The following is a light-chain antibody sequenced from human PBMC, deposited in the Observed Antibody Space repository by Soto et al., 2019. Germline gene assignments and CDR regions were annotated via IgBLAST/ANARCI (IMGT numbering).Light chain of an antibody. V-gene: IGLV1-44*01. J-gene: IGLJ2*01. CDR2: SNS. Sequence: QSVLTQPPSASGTPGQRVTISCSGSWSNIGSNTVNWYQQLPGTAPKLLIHSNSQRPSGVPDRFSGSKSGTSASLAISGLQSDDEADYYCATWDDSPTGPVFGGGTKLTVL. CDR1: WSNIGSNT. CDR3: ATWDDSPTGPV.